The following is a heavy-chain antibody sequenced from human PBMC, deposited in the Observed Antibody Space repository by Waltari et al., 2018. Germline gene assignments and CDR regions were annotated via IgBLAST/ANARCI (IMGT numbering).Heavy chain of an antibody. CDR1: GFPFRSYA. V-gene: IGHV3-30*01. J-gene: IGHJ4*02. Sequence: QVQLVESGGGVVQPGRSLRLSCAASGFPFRSYAMYWVLQTPGKGLEWVALISYDGSYKYYGNSVKGRFTISRDNSKNTLYLQMNSLRPEDTAVYYCAREGYSGSYWFDYWGQGTLVTVSS. D-gene: IGHD1-26*01. CDR2: ISYDGSYK. CDR3: AREGYSGSYWFDY.